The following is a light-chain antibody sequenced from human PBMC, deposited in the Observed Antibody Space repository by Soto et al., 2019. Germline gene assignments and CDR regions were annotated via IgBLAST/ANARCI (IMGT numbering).Light chain of an antibody. CDR1: QSVSSN. CDR3: QHYNNWPLT. J-gene: IGKJ1*01. CDR2: GAS. Sequence: EIVMTQSPATLSVSPGERATLSCRASQSVSSNLAWYQQKPGQAPRLLIYGASTRATGIPARFSGSGSGTDFSLTISRLEPEDFAVYYCQHYNNWPLTFGQGTKVDIK. V-gene: IGKV3-15*01.